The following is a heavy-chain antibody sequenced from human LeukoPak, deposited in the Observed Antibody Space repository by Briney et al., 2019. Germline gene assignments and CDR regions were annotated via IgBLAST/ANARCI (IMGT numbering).Heavy chain of an antibody. CDR1: GYTFIDYY. CDR2: INPSSGGT. J-gene: IGHJ4*02. Sequence: ASVKVSCKASGYTFIDYYIHWVRQAPGQGLEWMGWINPSSGGTNYAQNFQGRVTMTRDTSISTAYMELSRLTSDDTAVYYCATLGYCSGGSCSQGDYWGQGTLVTVSS. V-gene: IGHV1-2*02. D-gene: IGHD2-15*01. CDR3: ATLGYCSGGSCSQGDY.